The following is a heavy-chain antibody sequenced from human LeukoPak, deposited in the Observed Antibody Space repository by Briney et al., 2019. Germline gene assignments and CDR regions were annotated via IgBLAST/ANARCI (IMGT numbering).Heavy chain of an antibody. CDR1: GYTFTSYG. CDR2: ISAYNGNT. Sequence: ASVKVSCKASGYTFTSYGISWVRQAPGQGLEWMGWISAYNGNTNYAQKLKGRVTMTTDTSTSTAYMELRSLRSDDTAVYYCARDKPYYYDSSGYSGDYWGQGTLVTVSS. V-gene: IGHV1-18*01. CDR3: ARDKPYYYDSSGYSGDY. D-gene: IGHD3-22*01. J-gene: IGHJ4*02.